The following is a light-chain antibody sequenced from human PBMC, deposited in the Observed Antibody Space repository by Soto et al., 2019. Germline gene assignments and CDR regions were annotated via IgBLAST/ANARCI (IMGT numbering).Light chain of an antibody. J-gene: IGLJ1*01. V-gene: IGLV2-8*01. Sequence: QSVLTQPPSASGSPGQSVTISCTGTSSDVGGYDYVSWYQQHPGKAPKLILYEISERPSGVPDRFSGSKSGNTASLTVSGLQAEDEADYYCSSYTSSSTEVFGTGTKVTVL. CDR3: SSYTSSSTEV. CDR2: EIS. CDR1: SSDVGGYDY.